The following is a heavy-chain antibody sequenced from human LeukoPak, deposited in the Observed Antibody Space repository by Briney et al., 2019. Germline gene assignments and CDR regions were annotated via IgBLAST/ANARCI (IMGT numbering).Heavy chain of an antibody. CDR2: ISSSSGYI. CDR3: AREPGSSSWLDY. D-gene: IGHD6-13*01. Sequence: GGSLRLSCAASGFTFSDHYMDWVRQAPGKGLEWVSFISSSSGYIYYADSVKGRFTISRDNAKNSLYLQMNSLRAEDTAMYYCAREPGSSSWLDYWGQGTLVTVSS. J-gene: IGHJ4*02. V-gene: IGHV3-11*06. CDR1: GFTFSDHY.